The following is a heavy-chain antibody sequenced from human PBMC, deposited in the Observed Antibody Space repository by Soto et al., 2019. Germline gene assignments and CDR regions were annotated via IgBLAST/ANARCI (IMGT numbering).Heavy chain of an antibody. V-gene: IGHV1-2*02. Sequence: QVQLVQSGAEVQKPGTSVKVSCKASGYTFSDYYLHWVRQAPGQGLEWMGWISPKSGGTHFAPKFEGRVTLTTDTSISTAFMEVSRLSSDDTAVYYCARGPRTQLWFPSVCWGQGTLVTVSS. D-gene: IGHD5-18*01. CDR1: GYTFSDYY. J-gene: IGHJ4*02. CDR2: ISPKSGGT. CDR3: ARGPRTQLWFPSVC.